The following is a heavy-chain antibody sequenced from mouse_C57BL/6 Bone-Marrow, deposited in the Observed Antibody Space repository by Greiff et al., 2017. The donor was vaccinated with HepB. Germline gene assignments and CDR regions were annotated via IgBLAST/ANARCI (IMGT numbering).Heavy chain of an antibody. V-gene: IGHV1-81*01. CDR3: ARYRTTVVPFAY. CDR1: GYTFTSYG. CDR2: IYPRSGNT. J-gene: IGHJ3*01. D-gene: IGHD1-1*01. Sequence: QVQLQQSGAELARPGASVKLSCKASGYTFTSYGISWVKQSTGQGLEWIGEIYPRSGNTYYNEKFKGKATLTADKSSSTAYMELRSLTSEDSAVYFCARYRTTVVPFAYWGQGTLVTVSA.